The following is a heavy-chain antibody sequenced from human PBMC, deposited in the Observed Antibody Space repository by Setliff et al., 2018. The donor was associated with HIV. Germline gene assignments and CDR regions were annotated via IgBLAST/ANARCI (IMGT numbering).Heavy chain of an antibody. CDR2: IFRSGDT. CDR1: GVSVGSGDYY. CDR3: ATRPRIAARPFDY. J-gene: IGHJ4*02. D-gene: IGHD6-6*01. Sequence: PSETLSPTCSVSGVSVGSGDYYWHWIRQHPEKALEWIGYIFRSGDTYYNPSLKSRISMSVDTSKNQFSLELTSLTAADTAVYYCATRPRIAARPFDYWGQGMLVTVSS. V-gene: IGHV4-31*03.